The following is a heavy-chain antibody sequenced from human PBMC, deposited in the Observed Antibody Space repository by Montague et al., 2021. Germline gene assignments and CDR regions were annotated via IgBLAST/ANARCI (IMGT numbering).Heavy chain of an antibody. CDR3: ASYSTRGWPLGAFGI. D-gene: IGHD6-13*01. J-gene: IGHJ3*02. CDR1: GGSMSSYY. Sequence: SETLSLTCTVSGGSMSSYYWSWIRQPPGKGLEWIGYIYYSGSTNYNPSLKSRVTIAVDTSKNQFSLKLSSVTAPDTAVYYCASYSTRGWPLGAFGIWGQGTMVTVSS. CDR2: IYYSGST. V-gene: IGHV4-59*01.